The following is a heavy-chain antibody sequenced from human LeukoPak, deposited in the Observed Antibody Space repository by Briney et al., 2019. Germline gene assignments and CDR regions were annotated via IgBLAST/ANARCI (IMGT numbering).Heavy chain of an antibody. Sequence: SETLSLTCTVSGGSINSYWSWMRQPAGKGLEWIGRISGSGSTTYNPSLKSRLSISIDTSKNQFSLKLMSVTAADTAVYYCARVSGYDWESSYDYWGQGTLVTVSS. CDR3: ARVSGYDWESSYDY. J-gene: IGHJ4*02. CDR2: ISGSGST. D-gene: IGHD5-12*01. CDR1: GGSINSY. V-gene: IGHV4-4*07.